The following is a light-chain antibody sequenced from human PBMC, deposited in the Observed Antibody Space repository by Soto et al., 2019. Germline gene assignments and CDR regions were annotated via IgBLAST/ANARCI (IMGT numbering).Light chain of an antibody. Sequence: EIVLTQSPGTLSLSPGERATLSCRASQSVSSSYLAWYQQKPGQAPRLLIYGASGRATGIPDRFSGSGSGTAFTLTISRLEPEDFAVYYCQQYGSSLGLTFGGGTKVEIK. CDR2: GAS. CDR3: QQYGSSLGLT. V-gene: IGKV3-20*01. J-gene: IGKJ4*01. CDR1: QSVSSSY.